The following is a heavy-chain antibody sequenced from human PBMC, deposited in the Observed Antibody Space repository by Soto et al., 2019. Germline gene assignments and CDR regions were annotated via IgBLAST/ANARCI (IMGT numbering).Heavy chain of an antibody. J-gene: IGHJ6*02. D-gene: IGHD2-21*02. CDR2: INHSGTI. CDR3: ARADRTLVTSSSLDG. Sequence: SDTLSPTCTVSGSSISSYYWTSLCQARGKGTEWIGEINHSGTINSTPSLNSPLTISPDTSTKHFSLKLSSVSDADTAAYYCARADRTLVTSSSLDGRGQGTTGCVS. CDR1: GSSISSYY. V-gene: IGHV4-34*01.